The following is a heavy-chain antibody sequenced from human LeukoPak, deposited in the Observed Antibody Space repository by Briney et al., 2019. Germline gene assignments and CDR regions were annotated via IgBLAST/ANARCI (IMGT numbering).Heavy chain of an antibody. CDR1: GFTFDDYG. V-gene: IGHV3-20*01. CDR3: TRAPPATTDYGDYLTRWDYFDY. J-gene: IGHJ4*02. CDR2: INWNGGST. D-gene: IGHD4-17*01. Sequence: GGSLRLSCAASGFTFDDYGMSWVRQAPGKGLEWVSGINWNGGSTGYADSVKGRFTISRDNAKNSLYLQMSSLRAEDTALYHCTRAPPATTDYGDYLTRWDYFDYWGQGTLVTVSS.